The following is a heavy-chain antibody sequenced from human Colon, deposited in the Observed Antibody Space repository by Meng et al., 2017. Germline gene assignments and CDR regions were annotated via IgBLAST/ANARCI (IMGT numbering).Heavy chain of an antibody. D-gene: IGHD1-26*01. CDR3: ARADSFSGSYNAFDI. CDR1: GFTFSHYA. J-gene: IGHJ3*02. Sequence: GESLKISCAASGFTFSHYAMHWVRQAPGKGLEWVAVISYDGSDTYYADSVKGRFTISRDNSKSTLYLQMNSLRTEDTGLYYCARADSFSGSYNAFDIWGQGTMVTVSS. V-gene: IGHV3-30*01. CDR2: ISYDGSDT.